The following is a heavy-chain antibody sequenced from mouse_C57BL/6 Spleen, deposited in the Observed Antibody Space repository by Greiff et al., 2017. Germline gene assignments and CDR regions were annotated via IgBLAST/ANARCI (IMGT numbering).Heavy chain of an antibody. J-gene: IGHJ2*01. CDR3: AKIAIITTVVFGW. CDR1: GYAFSSSW. V-gene: IGHV1-82*01. Sequence: VQLQESGPELVKPGASVKISCKASGYAFSSSWMTWVQQRPGKGLEWVGRIYPGDGATNYNGKFKGQATLTAVQSSSTAYMELNNPTSEDSAVYFCAKIAIITTVVFGWWGQGTTLTVSS. CDR2: IYPGDGAT. D-gene: IGHD1-1*01.